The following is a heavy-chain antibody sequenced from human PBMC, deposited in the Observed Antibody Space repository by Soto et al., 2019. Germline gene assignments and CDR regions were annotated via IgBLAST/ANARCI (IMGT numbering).Heavy chain of an antibody. D-gene: IGHD5-18*01. Sequence: GGSLRLSCAASGFTFSEYYMSWIRQAPGKGLEWVSYISSSGSTIYYADSVKGRFTISRDNAKNSLYLQMNSLRAEDTAVYYCARDTAMVTNWFDPWGQGTLVTVSS. CDR3: ARDTAMVTNWFDP. J-gene: IGHJ5*02. CDR2: ISSSGSTI. CDR1: GFTFSEYY. V-gene: IGHV3-11*01.